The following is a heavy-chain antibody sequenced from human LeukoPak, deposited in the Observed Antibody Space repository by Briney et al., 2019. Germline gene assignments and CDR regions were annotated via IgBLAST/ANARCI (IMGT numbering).Heavy chain of an antibody. CDR1: GFTFSSYG. CDR2: IWYDGSNK. Sequence: GGSLSLSCAASGFTFSSYGMHWVRQAPGKGLEWVAVIWYDGSNKYYADSVKGRFTISRDNSKNTLYLQMNSLRAEDTAVYYCARDQVTMVRGVINYGKDVWGQGTTVTVSS. J-gene: IGHJ6*02. D-gene: IGHD3-10*01. CDR3: ARDQVTMVRGVINYGKDV. V-gene: IGHV3-33*01.